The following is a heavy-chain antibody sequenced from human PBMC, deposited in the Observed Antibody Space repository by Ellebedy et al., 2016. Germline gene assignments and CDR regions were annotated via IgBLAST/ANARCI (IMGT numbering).Heavy chain of an antibody. CDR2: VFSNSEK. D-gene: IGHD3-3*01. CDR1: GFSLSNARMG. Sequence: SGPTLVKPTETLTLTCAVSGFSLSNARMGVSWIRQPPGKALEWLAHVFSNSEKSYSTSLKSRLTISKDTSKSQVVLTMNNMGPVDTGTYYCARIRWGTGPHYDYYGMDVWGQGTTVTVSS. J-gene: IGHJ6*02. CDR3: ARIRWGTGPHYDYYGMDV. V-gene: IGHV2-26*01.